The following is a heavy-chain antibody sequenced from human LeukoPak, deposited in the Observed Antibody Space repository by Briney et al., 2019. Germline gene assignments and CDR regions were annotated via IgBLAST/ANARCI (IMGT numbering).Heavy chain of an antibody. Sequence: ASVKVSCKASGYTFTSYGISWVRQAPGQGLEWMGWISAYNGNTNYAQKLQGRVTMTTDTSTSTAYMELWSLRSDDTAVYYCARDLLAYCGGDCPIDYWGQGTLVTVSS. CDR1: GYTFTSYG. D-gene: IGHD2-21*02. CDR3: ARDLLAYCGGDCPIDY. J-gene: IGHJ4*02. CDR2: ISAYNGNT. V-gene: IGHV1-18*01.